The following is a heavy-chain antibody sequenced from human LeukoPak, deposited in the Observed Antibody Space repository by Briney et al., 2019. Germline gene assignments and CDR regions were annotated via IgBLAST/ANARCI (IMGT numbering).Heavy chain of an antibody. CDR3: ARDFWSGYYADYYYYMDV. Sequence: SETLSLTCTVSGGSISSSYYWSWIRQPPGKGLEWIGFIYYTGSTNYNPSLKSRVTISVDTSKNQFSLMLSSVTAADTAVYYCARDFWSGYYADYYYYMDVWGKGTTVTVSS. CDR1: GGSISSSYY. V-gene: IGHV4-59*01. D-gene: IGHD3-3*01. J-gene: IGHJ6*03. CDR2: IYYTGST.